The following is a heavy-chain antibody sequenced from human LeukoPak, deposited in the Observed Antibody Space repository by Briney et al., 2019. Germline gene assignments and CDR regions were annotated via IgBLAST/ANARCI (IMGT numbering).Heavy chain of an antibody. Sequence: AGGPLRLSCAASGFTFSSYAMSWVRQAPGKGLEWVSAISGSGGNTYYADSVKGRFTISRDNSKNTLYLQMNSLRAEDTAVYYCAKVPIAAAGTFWYFDLWGRGTLVTVSS. CDR2: ISGSGGNT. V-gene: IGHV3-23*01. CDR3: AKVPIAAAGTFWYFDL. J-gene: IGHJ2*01. CDR1: GFTFSSYA. D-gene: IGHD6-13*01.